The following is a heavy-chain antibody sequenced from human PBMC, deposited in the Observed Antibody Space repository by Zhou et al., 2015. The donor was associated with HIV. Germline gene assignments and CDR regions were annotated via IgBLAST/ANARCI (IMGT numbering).Heavy chain of an antibody. CDR2: IQYDGNSE. Sequence: QVQLVESGGGVVQSGGSLRLSCAPSGFTFSSYGMYWVRQAPGKGLEGVAFIQYDGNSEYYADSVKGRFTISRDNAKNSVYLQMNSLRAEDTAVFYCARDPGFSAFDIWARGQWSPSLQ. V-gene: IGHV3-30*02. D-gene: IGHD3-9*01. CDR1: GFTFSSYG. CDR3: ARDPGFSAFDI. J-gene: IGHJ3*02.